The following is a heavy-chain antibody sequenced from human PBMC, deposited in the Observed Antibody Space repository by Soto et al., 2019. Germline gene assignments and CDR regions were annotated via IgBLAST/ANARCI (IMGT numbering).Heavy chain of an antibody. CDR3: TSQYYYDSSGYYFGPVY. J-gene: IGHJ4*02. Sequence: QLQLQESGPGLVKPSGTLSLTCTVSGGTISSSNYYWGWIRQPPGKGLEWIGNIFYSGSSYFNSSLKSRVAIFVDAAMNQCSLKLTSLTAADPAVYHCTSQYYYDSSGYYFGPVYWGQGTLVTVSS. CDR1: GGTISSSNYY. CDR2: IFYSGSS. D-gene: IGHD3-22*01. V-gene: IGHV4-39*01.